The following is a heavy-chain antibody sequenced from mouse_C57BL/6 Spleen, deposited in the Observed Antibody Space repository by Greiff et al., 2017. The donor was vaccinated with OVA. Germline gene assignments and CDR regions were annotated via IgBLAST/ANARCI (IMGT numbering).Heavy chain of an antibody. J-gene: IGHJ1*03. CDR2: FHPYNDDT. V-gene: IGHV1-47*01. CDR3: ARTLLGYFDV. Sequence: VELQQSGAELVKPGASVKMSCKASGYTFTTYPIEWMKQNHGKSLEWIGNFHPYNDDTKYNEKFKGKATLTVEKSSSTVYVGLRPVASDDSAVYCSARTLLGYFDVWGTGTTVTASS. D-gene: IGHD2-10*01. CDR1: GYTFTTYP.